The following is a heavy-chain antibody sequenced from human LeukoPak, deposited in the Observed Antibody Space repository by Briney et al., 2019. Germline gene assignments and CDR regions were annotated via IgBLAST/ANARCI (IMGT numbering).Heavy chain of an antibody. CDR3: AKSGYSYGPKYYFDY. Sequence: PGGSLRLSCAASGFTFSSYGMHWVRQAPGKGLEWVAVISYDGSNKYYADSVKGRFTISRDNSKSTLYLQMNSLRAEDTAVYYCAKSGYSYGPKYYFDYWGQGTLVTVSS. D-gene: IGHD5-18*01. J-gene: IGHJ4*02. V-gene: IGHV3-30*18. CDR2: ISYDGSNK. CDR1: GFTFSSYG.